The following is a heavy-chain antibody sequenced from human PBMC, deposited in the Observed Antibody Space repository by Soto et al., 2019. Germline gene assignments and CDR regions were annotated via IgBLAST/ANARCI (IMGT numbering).Heavy chain of an antibody. J-gene: IGHJ4*02. CDR1: GGFISSGGYY. CDR2: IYYSGST. Sequence: TLSVTCTVSGGFISSGGYYWSWIRQDPGKGLEWIGYIYYSGSTYYNPSLKSRVTISVDTSKNQFSLKLSSVTAADTAVYYCARERTGYCSGGSCSAYFDYWGQGTLVTVSS. D-gene: IGHD2-15*01. CDR3: ARERTGYCSGGSCSAYFDY. V-gene: IGHV4-31*03.